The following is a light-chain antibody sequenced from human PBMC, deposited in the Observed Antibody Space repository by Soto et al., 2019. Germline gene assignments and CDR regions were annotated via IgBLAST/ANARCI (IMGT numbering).Light chain of an antibody. V-gene: IGKV1-5*01. J-gene: IGKJ1*01. CDR3: QHYKSYPWA. Sequence: DIQSPQTPSTLSASVGDRVTIXXRASQSISSWLAWYRQKPGKAPKXLIYDASSLESGVPSRFSGSGSGTEFTLTISSLQPDDFATYYCQHYKSYPWAFGQGTKVDIK. CDR2: DAS. CDR1: QSISSW.